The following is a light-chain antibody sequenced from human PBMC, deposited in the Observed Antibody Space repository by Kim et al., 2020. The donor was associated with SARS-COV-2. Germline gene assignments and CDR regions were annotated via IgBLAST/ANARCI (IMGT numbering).Light chain of an antibody. J-gene: IGLJ1*01. CDR1: YNY. V-gene: IGLV2-14*03. Sequence: YNYVSWYQQHPGKAPKLMIYDVNKRPSGVSIRFSDSKSGNTASLTISGLQPEDEADYYCTSYTGSSTHVFGSGTKVTVL. CDR3: TSYTGSSTHV. CDR2: DVN.